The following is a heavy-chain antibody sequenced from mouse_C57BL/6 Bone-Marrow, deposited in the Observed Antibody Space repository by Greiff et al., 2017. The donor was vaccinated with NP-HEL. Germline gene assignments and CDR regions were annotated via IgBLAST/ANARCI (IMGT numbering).Heavy chain of an antibody. CDR3: ARRTAQAPFAY. Sequence: LVESGAELVRPGASVKLSCKASGYTFTDYYINWVKQRPGQGLEWIARIYPGSGNTYYNEKFKGKATLTAEKSSSTAYMQLSSLTAEDSAVYFCARRTAQAPFAYWGQGTLVTVSA. V-gene: IGHV1-76*01. CDR2: IYPGSGNT. CDR1: GYTFTDYY. D-gene: IGHD3-2*02. J-gene: IGHJ3*01.